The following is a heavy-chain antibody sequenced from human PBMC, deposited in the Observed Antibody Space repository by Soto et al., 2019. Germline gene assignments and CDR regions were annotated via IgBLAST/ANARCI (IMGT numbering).Heavy chain of an antibody. CDR2: FIPIFVTA. CDR1: GGTVSSYA. D-gene: IGHD4-17*01. CDR3: AREVSSDTTGFRVYDL. V-gene: IGHV1-69*01. Sequence: QLHLVQSGAEVKKAGSSVKVSCKASGGTVSSYAITWVRQAPGQGLEWMGAFIPIFVTAHYAPKFQGRITITAHESTSTAYMELRGLSSKETAIYYCAREVSSDTTGFRVYDLWGQGTQVTVSS. J-gene: IGHJ4*02.